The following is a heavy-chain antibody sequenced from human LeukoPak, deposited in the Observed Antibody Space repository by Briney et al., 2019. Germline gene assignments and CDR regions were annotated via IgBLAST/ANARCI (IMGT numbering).Heavy chain of an antibody. V-gene: IGHV4-59*08. CDR2: IYYSGST. D-gene: IGHD6-13*01. CDR3: ARQSIAAAGGFDY. CDR1: GGSISSYY. Sequence: SETLSLTCTVSGGSISSYYWSWLRQPPGKGLEWLGYIYYSGSTNYNPSLKSRVTISVDSSKNQFSLKLSSVTAADTAVYYCARQSIAAAGGFDYWGQGTLVTVSS. J-gene: IGHJ4*02.